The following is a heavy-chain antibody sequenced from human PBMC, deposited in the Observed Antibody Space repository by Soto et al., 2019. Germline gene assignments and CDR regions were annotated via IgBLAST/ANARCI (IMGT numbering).Heavy chain of an antibody. J-gene: IGHJ4*02. CDR1: GFTFSSYS. V-gene: IGHV3-48*02. CDR2: ISSSSTI. D-gene: IGHD4-4*01. Sequence: PGGSLRLSCAASGFTFSSYSMNWVRQAPGKGLEWVSYISSSSTIYYADSVKGRFTISRDNAKNSLYLQMNSLRDEDTAVYYCARAPRNSAAFDYWGQGTLVTVSS. CDR3: ARAPRNSAAFDY.